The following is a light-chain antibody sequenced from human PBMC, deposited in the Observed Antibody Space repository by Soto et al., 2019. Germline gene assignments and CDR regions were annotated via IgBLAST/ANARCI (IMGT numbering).Light chain of an antibody. CDR1: QNINSW. J-gene: IGKJ3*01. Sequence: DIQMTQSPSTLSASVGDRVTITCRASQNINSWLAWYQQKPGKAPKLLIYSSSTLESGVPSRFTGRGSGTEFTLTIRSLQPDDFATYYCQQYNSYSTFGPGTKVDV. CDR2: SSS. CDR3: QQYNSYST. V-gene: IGKV1-5*03.